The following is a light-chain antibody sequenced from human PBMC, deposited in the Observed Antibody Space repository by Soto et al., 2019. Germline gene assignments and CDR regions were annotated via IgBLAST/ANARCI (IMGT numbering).Light chain of an antibody. J-gene: IGKJ1*01. CDR2: DTY. V-gene: IGKV1-6*01. CDR3: QQYNNWPRT. Sequence: AIQMTQSPSSLSASVGDRVTITCRASQDIRNDLGWYQQKPGKAPKVLIYDTYTLQSGVPSRFSGSRSGSDFTLTISSLQSEDFAVYYCQQYNNWPRTYGQGTKVDIK. CDR1: QDIRND.